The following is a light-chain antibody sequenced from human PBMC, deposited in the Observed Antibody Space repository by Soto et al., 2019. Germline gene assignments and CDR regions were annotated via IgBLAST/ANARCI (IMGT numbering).Light chain of an antibody. Sequence: QSALTQPASVSGSPGQSITISCTGTSSDVGGYNYVSWYQQPPGKARTLMIYEVSNRPSGVSNRFSGSKSGNTASLTISGLHTEDEADYYCSSYTTTNTVVFGGGTKLTVL. V-gene: IGLV2-14*01. J-gene: IGLJ2*01. CDR1: SSDVGGYNY. CDR2: EVS. CDR3: SSYTTTNTVV.